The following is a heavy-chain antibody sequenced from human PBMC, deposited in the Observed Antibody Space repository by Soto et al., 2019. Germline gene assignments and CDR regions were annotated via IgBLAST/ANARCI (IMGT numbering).Heavy chain of an antibody. Sequence: GGSLRLSCAASGFTFSSYWMSWVRQAPGKGLEWVANIKQDGSEKYYVDSVKGRFTISRDNAKNSLYLQMNSLRAEDTAVYYCARSPHGYYPIYYYYMDVWGKGTTVTVSS. CDR3: ARSPHGYYPIYYYYMDV. J-gene: IGHJ6*03. CDR1: GFTFSSYW. CDR2: IKQDGSEK. D-gene: IGHD1-26*01. V-gene: IGHV3-7*01.